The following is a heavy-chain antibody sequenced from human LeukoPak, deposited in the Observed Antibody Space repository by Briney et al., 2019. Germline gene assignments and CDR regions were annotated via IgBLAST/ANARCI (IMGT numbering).Heavy chain of an antibody. D-gene: IGHD4-11*01. CDR2: ISSSSSYI. Sequence: GGSLRLSCAASGFTFSSYSMNWVRRAPGKGLEWVSSISSSSSYIYYADSVKGRFTISRDNAKNSLYLQMNSLRAEDTAVYYCARDSTANYYYYMDVWGKGTTVTVSS. CDR1: GFTFSSYS. CDR3: ARDSTANYYYYMDV. V-gene: IGHV3-21*01. J-gene: IGHJ6*03.